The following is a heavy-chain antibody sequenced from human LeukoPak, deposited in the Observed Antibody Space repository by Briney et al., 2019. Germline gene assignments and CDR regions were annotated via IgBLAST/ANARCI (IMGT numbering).Heavy chain of an antibody. D-gene: IGHD3-10*01. Sequence: SETLSLTCTVPGGSISSYYWSWIRQPPGKGLEWIGYIYYSGSTNYNPSLKSRVTISVDTSKNQFSLKLSSVTAADTAVYYCARTTTMVRGVIIDFDYWGQGTLVTVSS. CDR3: ARTTTMVRGVIIDFDY. J-gene: IGHJ4*02. CDR1: GGSISSYY. CDR2: IYYSGST. V-gene: IGHV4-59*01.